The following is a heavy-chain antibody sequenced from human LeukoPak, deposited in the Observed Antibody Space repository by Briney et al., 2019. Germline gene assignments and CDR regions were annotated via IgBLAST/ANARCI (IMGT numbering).Heavy chain of an antibody. CDR2: IYPGDSDT. J-gene: IGHJ5*02. V-gene: IGHV5-51*01. D-gene: IGHD2-2*01. CDR3: ARQVEYCGSTSCSTPFDP. Sequence: GESLKISCKGSGYSFTSYWIGWVRQMPGKGLEWMGIIYPGDSDTRYSPSFQGQVTISADKSISTAYLQWSSLKASDTAMYYCARQVEYCGSTSCSTPFDPWGQGTLVTVSS. CDR1: GYSFTSYW.